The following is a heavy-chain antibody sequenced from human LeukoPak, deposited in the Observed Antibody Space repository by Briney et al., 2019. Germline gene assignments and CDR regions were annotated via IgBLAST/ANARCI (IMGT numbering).Heavy chain of an antibody. CDR2: IKKDGSEK. J-gene: IGHJ4*02. CDR1: GFTFSSYW. D-gene: IGHD3-22*01. V-gene: IGHV3-7*01. CDR3: ARHVVAVGFDY. Sequence: SGGSLRLSCAASGFTFSSYWMSWVRQAPGKGLEWVANIKKDGSEKYYVDSVKGRFTISRDNAKNSLYLQMSSLRAEDTAVYYCARHVVAVGFDYWGQGTLVTVSS.